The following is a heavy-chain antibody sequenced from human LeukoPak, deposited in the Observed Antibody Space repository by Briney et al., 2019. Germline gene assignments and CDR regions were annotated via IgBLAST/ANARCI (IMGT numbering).Heavy chain of an antibody. CDR2: IYYSGNT. Sequence: SETLSLTCTVSGGSISSSSYYWGWIRQPPGKGLEWIGSIYYSGNTYYNPSLKSRVTISVDTSQNQFSLRLSSVTAADTAVYYCARQEVDSSIYWGQGTLVTVSS. CDR3: ARQEVDSSIY. CDR1: GGSISSSSYY. D-gene: IGHD5-12*01. V-gene: IGHV4-39*01. J-gene: IGHJ4*02.